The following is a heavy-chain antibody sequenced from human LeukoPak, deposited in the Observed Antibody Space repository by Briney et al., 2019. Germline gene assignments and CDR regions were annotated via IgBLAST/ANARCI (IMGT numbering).Heavy chain of an antibody. CDR3: ARAEGSIAAPGTDY. CDR1: GGPIGRSSFY. D-gene: IGHD6-13*01. Sequence: PSETLSLTCTVSGGPIGRSSFYWGWIRPPPGKGLEWIGKIYYSGSTYYSPSLKGRVTISLDTSKNQFSLRLTSGTAADTAVYYCARAEGSIAAPGTDYWGQGTRVTVSS. J-gene: IGHJ4*02. V-gene: IGHV4-39*07. CDR2: IYYSGST.